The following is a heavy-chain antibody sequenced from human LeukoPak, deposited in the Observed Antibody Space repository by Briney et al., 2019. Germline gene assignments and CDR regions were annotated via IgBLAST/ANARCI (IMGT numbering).Heavy chain of an antibody. D-gene: IGHD6-13*01. J-gene: IGHJ4*02. V-gene: IGHV3-21*04. CDR3: ARRIAATGMKYFDY. Sequence: GGSLRLSCAASGFTFSSYSMNWVRQAPGKGLEWVSSISSSSSYIYYADSVKGRFTISRDNAKNSLYLQMNSLRAEDTAMYYCARRIAATGMKYFDYWGQGTLVTVSS. CDR2: ISSSSSYI. CDR1: GFTFSSYS.